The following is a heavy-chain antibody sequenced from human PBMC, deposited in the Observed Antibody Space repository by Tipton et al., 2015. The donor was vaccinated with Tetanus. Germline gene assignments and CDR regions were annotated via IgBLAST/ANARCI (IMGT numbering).Heavy chain of an antibody. D-gene: IGHD6-6*01. V-gene: IGHV4-31*03. CDR3: ARDQGGGRVVRLNWLDP. Sequence: TLSLTCTVSGDSISRGGYFWDWIRQRPGKGPGGIGYIYYSGDTYYNPSLKSRVSMSVDTSKNQFSLNRTSVTAADTAVYYCARDQGGGRVVRLNWLDPWGQGTLVTVSS. CDR1: GDSISRGGYF. CDR2: IYYSGDT. J-gene: IGHJ5*02.